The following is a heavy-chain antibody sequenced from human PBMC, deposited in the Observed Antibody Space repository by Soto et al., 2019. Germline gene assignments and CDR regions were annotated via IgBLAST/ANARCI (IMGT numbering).Heavy chain of an antibody. J-gene: IGHJ6*02. Sequence: ASVKVSCKXSGYTFINYYVHWVRQAPGQGLEWMGMINPSGDRTTYPQKFQGRVTMTRDTSTSTVYVELSSLRSDDTAVFYCARQKASTSLLTHYYYAMDVWGQGTTVTVSS. V-gene: IGHV1-46*01. CDR3: ARQKASTSLLTHYYYAMDV. CDR1: GYTFINYY. CDR2: INPSGDRT.